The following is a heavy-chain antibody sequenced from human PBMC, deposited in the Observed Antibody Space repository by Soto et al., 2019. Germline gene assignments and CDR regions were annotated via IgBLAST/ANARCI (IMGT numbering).Heavy chain of an antibody. J-gene: IGHJ3*02. CDR1: GFTFSSYA. D-gene: IGHD4-4*01. CDR2: ISDSGTGT. Sequence: ESGGGLVQPGGSLRLSCAASGFTFSSYAMYWVRQAPGKGLAWVSGISDSGTGTYYADSVKGRFTISRDNSKNTVYLQMKSLRAEDTAVYYCAKDHTVEIRDAFDIWGQGTMVNVSS. CDR3: AKDHTVEIRDAFDI. V-gene: IGHV3-23*01.